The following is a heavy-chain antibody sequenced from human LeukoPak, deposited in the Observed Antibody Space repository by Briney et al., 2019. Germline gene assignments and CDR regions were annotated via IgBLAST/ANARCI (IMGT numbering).Heavy chain of an antibody. CDR1: GFSFISYG. CDR2: ISDDGRSK. V-gene: IGHV3-30*18. CDR3: AKRPSDYGDYVSYFDY. D-gene: IGHD4-17*01. Sequence: GGSLRLSCAASGFSFISYGMHWVRQAPGKGLERVGVISDDGRSKDYADSVKGRFTISRDNSKDTLYLQMNSLRDEDTAVYYCAKRPSDYGDYVSYFDYWGQGTLVTVSS. J-gene: IGHJ4*02.